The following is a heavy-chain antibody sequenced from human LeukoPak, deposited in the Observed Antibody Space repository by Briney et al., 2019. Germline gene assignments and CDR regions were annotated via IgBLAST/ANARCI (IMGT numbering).Heavy chain of an antibody. CDR3: ARDNSGSYGYWYFDL. Sequence: GGCLTLSCAASGFTFSSYSTNWVRHAPGKWREWVSSISSSSSYIYYADSVKGRFTISRDNTKNSLYLQMNSLRAEDTAVYYCARDNSGSYGYWYFDLWGRGTLVTVSS. D-gene: IGHD1-26*01. V-gene: IGHV3-21*01. CDR2: ISSSSSYI. CDR1: GFTFSSYS. J-gene: IGHJ2*01.